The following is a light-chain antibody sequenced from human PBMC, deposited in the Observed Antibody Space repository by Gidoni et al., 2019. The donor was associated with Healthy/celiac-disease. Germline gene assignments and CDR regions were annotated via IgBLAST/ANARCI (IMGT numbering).Light chain of an antibody. Sequence: SYELTQPPSVFVSPGQTASITCAGDKLGDKYACWYQQKPGQSPVLVIYQDSKRPSGIPERFSGSNSGNTATLTISGTQAMDEADYYCQAWDSSPVFGGGTKLTVL. CDR2: QDS. J-gene: IGLJ2*01. CDR1: KLGDKY. CDR3: QAWDSSPV. V-gene: IGLV3-1*01.